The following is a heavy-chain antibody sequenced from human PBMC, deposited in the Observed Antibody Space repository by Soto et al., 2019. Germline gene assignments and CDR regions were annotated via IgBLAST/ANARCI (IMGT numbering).Heavy chain of an antibody. CDR2: FDPEDGET. CDR1: GYTLTELS. CDR3: ATVRYCSSTSCYVNWFDP. D-gene: IGHD2-2*01. V-gene: IGHV1-24*01. J-gene: IGHJ5*02. Sequence: ATVKVSCKVSGYTLTELSMHWLRQAPGKGLEWMGGFDPEDGETIYAQKFQGRVTMTEDTSTDTAYMELSSLSSEDTAVYYCATVRYCSSTSCYVNWFDPWGQGTLVTVSS.